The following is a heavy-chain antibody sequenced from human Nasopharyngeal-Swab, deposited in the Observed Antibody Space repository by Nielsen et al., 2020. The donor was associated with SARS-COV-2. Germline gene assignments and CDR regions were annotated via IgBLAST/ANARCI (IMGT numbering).Heavy chain of an antibody. J-gene: IGHJ4*02. Sequence: GGSLRLSCAASGFTLSSYSMIWVRQAPGKGLEWVSYITTSSSTIYYADSVKGRFTISRDNAKNFLYLQMNSLRDEDTAVYYCARGVEMSTILGYWGQGTLVTVSS. CDR3: ARGVEMSTILGY. V-gene: IGHV3-48*02. D-gene: IGHD5-24*01. CDR2: ITTSSSTI. CDR1: GFTLSSYS.